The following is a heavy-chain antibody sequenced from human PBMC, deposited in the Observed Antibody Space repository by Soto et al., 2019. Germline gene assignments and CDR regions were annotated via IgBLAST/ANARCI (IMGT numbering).Heavy chain of an antibody. CDR2: INPSGGST. V-gene: IGHV1-46*03. CDR1: GYTFTSYY. Sequence: QVQLVQSGAEEKKPGASVKVSCKASGYTFTSYYMHCVRQAPGQGLEWMGIINPSGGSTSYAQKFQGRVTMTRDTSTSTVYMELSSLRSEDTAVYYCAKSDYYYDSSGTLFDYWGQGTLVTVSS. D-gene: IGHD3-22*01. J-gene: IGHJ4*02. CDR3: AKSDYYYDSSGTLFDY.